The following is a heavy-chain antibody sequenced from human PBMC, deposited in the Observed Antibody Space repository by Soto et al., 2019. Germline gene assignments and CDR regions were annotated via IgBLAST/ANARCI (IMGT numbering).Heavy chain of an antibody. CDR3: ARHDGFSSGWIFDY. J-gene: IGHJ4*01. Sequence: SETLSLTCTVSGGSISSYYWSWIRQPPGKGLEWIGYIYYSGSTDYNPSLKSRVTISVDTSKNQLSLKLRSVTAADTAVYYCARHDGFSSGWIFDYWGHGTLVTVSS. D-gene: IGHD6-19*01. CDR2: IYYSGST. V-gene: IGHV4-59*08. CDR1: GGSISSYY.